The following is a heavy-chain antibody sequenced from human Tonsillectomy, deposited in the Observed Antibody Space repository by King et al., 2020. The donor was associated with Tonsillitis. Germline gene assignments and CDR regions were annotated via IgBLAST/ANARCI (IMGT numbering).Heavy chain of an antibody. V-gene: IGHV3-9*01. D-gene: IGHD6-19*01. CDR3: AKDVGVGVAVAPGGYYYYYMDV. CDR1: EFTFDDYA. CDR2: ISWNSGRI. J-gene: IGHJ6*03. Sequence: VQLAESGGGLVPPGRSLRLSCVGSEFTFDDYAMHWVRQAPGKGLEWVSGISWNSGRIGYADSVKGRFTISRDNAKNSLYLQMDSLRAEDTALYYCAKDVGVGVAVAPGGYYYYYMDVWGKGTTVTVSS.